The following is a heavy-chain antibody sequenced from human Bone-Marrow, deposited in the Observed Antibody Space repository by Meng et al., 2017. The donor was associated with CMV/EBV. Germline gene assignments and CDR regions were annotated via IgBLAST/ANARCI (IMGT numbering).Heavy chain of an antibody. D-gene: IGHD2-2*01. J-gene: IGHJ5*02. V-gene: IGHV1-18*01. CDR1: GYTFTSYG. CDR3: ARAAPLIVVVPAAGWFDP. Sequence: HVQLVQFGPGVKNPVDSVKVSFKASGYTFTSYGISWVRQAHGQGLEWMGWISAYNGNTNYAQKLQGRVTMTTDTSTSTAYMELRSLRSDDTAVYYCARAAPLIVVVPAAGWFDPWGQGTLVTVSS. CDR2: ISAYNGNT.